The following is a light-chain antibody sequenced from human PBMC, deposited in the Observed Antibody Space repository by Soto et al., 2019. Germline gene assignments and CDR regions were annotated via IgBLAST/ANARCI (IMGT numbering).Light chain of an antibody. J-gene: IGLJ1*01. CDR2: DVS. V-gene: IGLV2-14*03. CDR1: SSDVGGYNY. Sequence: QSVLTQPASVSGSPGQSITISCTGTSSDVGGYNYVSWYQHHPGKAPKLMIYDVSNRPSGVSNRFSGSKSGNTASLIISGLQAEDEADDYCSSYTSSSTLSTYVFGTGTKVTVL. CDR3: SSYTSSSTLSTYV.